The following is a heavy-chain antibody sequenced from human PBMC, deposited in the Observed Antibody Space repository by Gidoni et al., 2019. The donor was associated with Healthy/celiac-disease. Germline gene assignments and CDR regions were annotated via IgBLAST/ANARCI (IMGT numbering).Heavy chain of an antibody. D-gene: IGHD3-22*01. CDR1: GFTFSSYA. CDR3: AKDQTVHYYDSSGYYKGVVDY. CDR2: ISGSGGST. Sequence: EVQLLESGGGLVQPGGSLRLSCAASGFTFSSYAMSCVRQAPGKGLEWVSAISGSGGSTYYADSVKGRFTISRDNSKNTLYLQMNSLRAEDTAVYYCAKDQTVHYYDSSGYYKGVVDYWGQGTLVTVSS. V-gene: IGHV3-23*01. J-gene: IGHJ4*02.